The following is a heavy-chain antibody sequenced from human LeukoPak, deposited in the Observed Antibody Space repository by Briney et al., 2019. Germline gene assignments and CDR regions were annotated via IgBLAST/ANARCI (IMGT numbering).Heavy chain of an antibody. D-gene: IGHD3-10*01. CDR1: GYSISSGYY. V-gene: IGHV4-38-2*01. J-gene: IGHJ6*03. Sequence: SETLSPTCAVSGYSISSGYYWGWIRQPPGQGLEWIGSIYHSGSTYYNPSLKSRVTISVDTSKNQFSLKLSSVTAADTAVYYCASLWFGEFHMDVWGKGTTVTVSS. CDR3: ASLWFGEFHMDV. CDR2: IYHSGST.